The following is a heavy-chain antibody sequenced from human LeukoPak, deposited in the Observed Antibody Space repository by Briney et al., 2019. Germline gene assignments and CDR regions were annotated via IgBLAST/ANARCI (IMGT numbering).Heavy chain of an antibody. V-gene: IGHV4-39*01. CDR1: GGSISSSSYY. D-gene: IGHD2-2*01. Sequence: SETLSLTCTVSGGSISSSSYYWGRNRQPPGKGLEWIGSIYYSGSTYYNPSLKSRVTISVDKSKTQFSLTLSSVTAADTAVYYCARLRCSSTSCYFYYYYYGMDVWGQGTTVTVSS. J-gene: IGHJ6*02. CDR2: IYYSGST. CDR3: ARLRCSSTSCYFYYYYYGMDV.